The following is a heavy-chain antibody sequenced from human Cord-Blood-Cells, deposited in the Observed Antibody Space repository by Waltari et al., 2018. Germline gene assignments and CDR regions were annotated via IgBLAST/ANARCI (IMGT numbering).Heavy chain of an antibody. CDR1: GGSFSGYY. Sequence: QVQLQQWGAGLLKPSETLSLTCAVYGGSFSGYYWTWIRQPPGKGLEWSGEINHSGSTNYNPSLKSRVTISVDTSKNQFSLKLSSVTAADTAVYYCARPLQAAAPQDAFDIWGQGTMVTVSS. D-gene: IGHD6-13*01. J-gene: IGHJ3*02. V-gene: IGHV4-34*01. CDR2: INHSGST. CDR3: ARPLQAAAPQDAFDI.